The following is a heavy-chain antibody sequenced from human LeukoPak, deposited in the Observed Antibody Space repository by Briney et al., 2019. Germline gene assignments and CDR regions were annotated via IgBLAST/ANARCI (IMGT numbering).Heavy chain of an antibody. V-gene: IGHV4-31*03. CDR3: ARVVHYYDNSGRPYNWFDP. Sequence: SQTLSLTCTVSGDSISSGGYYWSWIRQHPGKGLELIGYIYYSGNTYYNPSLKSRLTISVDTSKTQFSLKLSPVTAADTAVYYCARVVHYYDNSGRPYNWFDPWGQGTLVTVSS. J-gene: IGHJ5*02. CDR2: IYYSGNT. CDR1: GDSISSGGYY. D-gene: IGHD3-22*01.